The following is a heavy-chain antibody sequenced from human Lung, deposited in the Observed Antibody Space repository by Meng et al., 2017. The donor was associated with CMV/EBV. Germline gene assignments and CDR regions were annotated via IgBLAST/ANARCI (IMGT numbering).Heavy chain of an antibody. CDR2: INSKIGDA. V-gene: IGHV1-2*02. J-gene: IGHJ4*02. Sequence: ASVXVSCKASGYTFTGYYLHWVQQAPGQGLEWMGWINSKIGDANYTQKFQGRVTVTRDTSISTAYMELKRLTYDDTAVYFCARKVFRASDAFDIWGQGTLVTVSS. CDR3: ARKVFRASDAFDI. CDR1: GYTFTGYY. D-gene: IGHD3-16*01.